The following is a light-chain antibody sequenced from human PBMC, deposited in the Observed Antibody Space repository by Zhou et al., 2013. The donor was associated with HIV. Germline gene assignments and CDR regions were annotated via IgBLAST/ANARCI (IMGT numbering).Light chain of an antibody. J-gene: IGKJ2*01. CDR2: ATS. CDR1: QSIDGY. Sequence: DIQMTQSPSSLSASVGDRVTISCRASQSIDGYLNWYQRKPGKAPKLLIYATSSLQSGVPSRFSGSASGTDFTLTITSLQPEDFATYFCQQSYSVPPTFGQGTKLEI. V-gene: IGKV1-39*01. CDR3: QQSYSVPPT.